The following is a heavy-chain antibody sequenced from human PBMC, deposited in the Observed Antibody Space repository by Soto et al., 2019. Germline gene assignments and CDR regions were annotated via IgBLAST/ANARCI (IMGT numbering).Heavy chain of an antibody. CDR1: GGSISSYY. J-gene: IGHJ6*03. D-gene: IGHD3-10*01. CDR2: IYYSGST. V-gene: IGHV4-59*08. Sequence: SETLSLTCTVSGGSISSYYWSWIRQPPGKGLEWIGYIYYSGSTNYNPSLKSRVTISVDTSKNQFSLKLSSVTAADTAVYYCARRKVRGDQYRTYYYYMDVWGKGTTVTVSS. CDR3: ARRKVRGDQYRTYYYYMDV.